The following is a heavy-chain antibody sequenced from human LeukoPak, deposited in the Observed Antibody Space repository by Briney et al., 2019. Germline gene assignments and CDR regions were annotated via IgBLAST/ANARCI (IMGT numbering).Heavy chain of an antibody. D-gene: IGHD1-26*01. Sequence: GGSLRLSCAVSGLTFSSYSMNWVRQAPGKGLEWVSYISSSATTIYYADAVKGRFTISRGNAKNLLYLQMNSLRDEDTAVFYCAPHRDGSFPFDYWGQGTLVTVSS. CDR2: ISSSATTI. V-gene: IGHV3-48*02. CDR3: APHRDGSFPFDY. CDR1: GLTFSSYS. J-gene: IGHJ4*02.